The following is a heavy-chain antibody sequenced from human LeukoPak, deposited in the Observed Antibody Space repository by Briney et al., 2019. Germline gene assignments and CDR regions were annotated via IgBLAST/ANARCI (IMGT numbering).Heavy chain of an antibody. CDR3: LASGGY. V-gene: IGHV3-7*01. CDR2: IKPDGSEK. Sequence: ASVKVSCKASGYTFTSYGISWVRQAPGKGLEWVANIKPDGSEKYYVDSVKGRFTISRDNAKNSVYLQMSSLRAEDTAVYYCLASGGYWGQGTLVTVSS. J-gene: IGHJ4*02. CDR1: GYTFTSYG. D-gene: IGHD6-25*01.